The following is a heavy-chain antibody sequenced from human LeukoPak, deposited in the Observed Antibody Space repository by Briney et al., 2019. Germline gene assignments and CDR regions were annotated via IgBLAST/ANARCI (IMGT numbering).Heavy chain of an antibody. CDR3: ARDRMRAHYYDSSGFLFDY. CDR2: IIPILGIA. V-gene: IGHV1-69*04. CDR1: GGTFSSYA. Sequence: SVKVSCKASGGTFSSYAISWVRQAPGQGLEWMGRIIPILGIANYAQKFQGRVTITADKSTSTAYMELSSLRSEDTAVYYCARDRMRAHYYDSSGFLFDYWGQGTLVTVSS. J-gene: IGHJ4*02. D-gene: IGHD3-22*01.